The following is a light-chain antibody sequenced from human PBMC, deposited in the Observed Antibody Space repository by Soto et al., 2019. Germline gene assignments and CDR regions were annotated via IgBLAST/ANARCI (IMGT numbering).Light chain of an antibody. Sequence: DIQMTQSPSSLSASVGDRVTITCRASQYIGRFLNWHQQKPGKAPNVLINVASTLRSGVPSRFSGIGTGTAFNFTINILQPENFATYYCQQSFTTPLAYGGWTRVDI. J-gene: IGKJ4*01. CDR3: QQSFTTPLA. V-gene: IGKV1-39*01. CDR2: VAS. CDR1: QYIGRF.